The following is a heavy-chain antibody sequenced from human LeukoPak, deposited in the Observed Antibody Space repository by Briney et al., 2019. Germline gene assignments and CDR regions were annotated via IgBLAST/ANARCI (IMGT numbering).Heavy chain of an antibody. Sequence: PSENLSLTCTVSGVSISNSSYYWGWIRQPPGKGLEWIGSIYYSGSTYYNPSLKSRVTISVDTSKNQFSLKLSSVTAADTAVYYCARHLAAAGRHPKYYFDYWGQGTLVTVSS. CDR3: ARHLAAAGRHPKYYFDY. CDR2: IYYSGST. CDR1: GVSISNSSYY. D-gene: IGHD6-13*01. V-gene: IGHV4-39*01. J-gene: IGHJ4*02.